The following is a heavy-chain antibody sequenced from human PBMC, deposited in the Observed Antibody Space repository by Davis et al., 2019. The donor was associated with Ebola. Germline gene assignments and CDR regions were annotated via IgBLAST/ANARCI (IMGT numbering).Heavy chain of an antibody. CDR3: ARESLPVTMIVVVISHFDY. V-gene: IGHV3-21*01. Sequence: GGSLRLSCAASGFPFTTYTLNWVRQAPGKGLECVSSIRSYTDYIYYADSVKGRFTASRDNAKNSLYLQMNSLRAEDTAVYYCARESLPVTMIVVVISHFDYWGQGTLVTVSS. J-gene: IGHJ4*02. D-gene: IGHD3-22*01. CDR1: GFPFTTYT. CDR2: IRSYTDYI.